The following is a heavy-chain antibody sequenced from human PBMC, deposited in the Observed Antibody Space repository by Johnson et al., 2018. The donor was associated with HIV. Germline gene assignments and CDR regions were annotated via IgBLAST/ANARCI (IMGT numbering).Heavy chain of an antibody. CDR1: GFTVSSNY. Sequence: MLLVESGGGVVQPGRSLGLSCAASGFTVSSNYMSWVRQAPGKGREWVSVIYSGGSSSYADSGKGSSTISGDNSKNTLYLQMNSLRVEDTAVYYCAKGADYADYEGAFDIWGQGTMVTVSS. CDR3: AKGADYADYEGAFDI. CDR2: IYSGGSS. V-gene: IGHV3-66*01. J-gene: IGHJ3*02. D-gene: IGHD4-17*01.